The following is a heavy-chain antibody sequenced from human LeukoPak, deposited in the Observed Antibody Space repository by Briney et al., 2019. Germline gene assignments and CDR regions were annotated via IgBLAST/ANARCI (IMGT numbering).Heavy chain of an antibody. Sequence: SETLSLTCAVSGESFSNYFWSWIRQSPGKGLEWIGEINHSGSTNYNPSLKSRVTVSVDPAKNQLSLKLRSVTAADTAVYYCARGGGVAVADYFFDFWGQGTLVTVSS. CDR3: ARGGGVAVADYFFDF. D-gene: IGHD6-19*01. V-gene: IGHV4-34*01. CDR2: INHSGST. J-gene: IGHJ4*02. CDR1: GESFSNYF.